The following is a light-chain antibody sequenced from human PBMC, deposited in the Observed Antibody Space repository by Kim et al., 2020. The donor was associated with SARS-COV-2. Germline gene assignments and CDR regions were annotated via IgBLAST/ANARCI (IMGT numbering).Light chain of an antibody. V-gene: IGKV1-39*01. CDR3: QQSYSNPQT. Sequence: DIQMTQSPSSLSASVGDRVTITCRASQSISSYLNWYQQKPGKAPKLLIYATSSLQSVVPSRFSGSGSGTDFTLTISSLQPEDFATYYCQQSYSNPQTFGQGTKVDIK. CDR2: ATS. J-gene: IGKJ1*01. CDR1: QSISSY.